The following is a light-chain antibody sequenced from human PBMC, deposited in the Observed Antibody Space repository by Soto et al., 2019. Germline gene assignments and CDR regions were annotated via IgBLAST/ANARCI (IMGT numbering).Light chain of an antibody. J-gene: IGLJ2*01. V-gene: IGLV1-51*01. CDR3: ATWDSRMTAGVI. Sequence: QSVLTQPPSVSAAPGQKVTISCTGAISNIGNNYVTWYQQVPGTSPKLLIFDNSKRPSGIPGRFSGSKSGTSATLAITGLQTGDEADYYCATWDSRMTAGVIFGGGTKVTVL. CDR2: DNS. CDR1: ISNIGNNY.